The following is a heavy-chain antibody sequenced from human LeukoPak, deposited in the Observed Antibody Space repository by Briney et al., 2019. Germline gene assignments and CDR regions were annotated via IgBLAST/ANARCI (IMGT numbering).Heavy chain of an antibody. CDR2: INPSGGST. J-gene: IGHJ4*02. D-gene: IGHD5-12*01. CDR1: GYTFTSYY. CDR3: ARGPPRGYADY. V-gene: IGHV1-46*01. Sequence: ASVKVSCKASGYTFTSYYMHWVRQAPGQGLEGMGIINPSGGSTSYAQKFQGRVTMTRDTSTSTVYMELSSLRAEDTAVYYCARGPPRGYADYWGQGTLVTVSS.